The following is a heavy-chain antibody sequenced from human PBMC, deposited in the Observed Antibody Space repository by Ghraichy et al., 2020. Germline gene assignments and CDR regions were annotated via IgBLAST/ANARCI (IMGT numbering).Heavy chain of an antibody. CDR2: ISGGGYLT. D-gene: IGHD6-6*01. V-gene: IGHV3-23*01. CDR1: GFTFSSYA. CDR3: AKDVHPSAEQLAMDY. Sequence: GGSLRLSCAASGFTFSSYAMSWVRQAPGKGLEWVSTISGGGYLTYYADSVKGRFTISRDNSKNTLYLQMNSLRADDTGVYYCAKDVHPSAEQLAMDYWGQGTLVTVSS. J-gene: IGHJ4*02.